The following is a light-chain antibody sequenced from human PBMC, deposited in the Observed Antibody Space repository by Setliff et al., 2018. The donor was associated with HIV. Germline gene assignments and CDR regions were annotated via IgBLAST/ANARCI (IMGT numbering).Light chain of an antibody. CDR3: SSYTSSNTVV. CDR1: SSDVGGYNY. J-gene: IGLJ2*01. CDR2: EVT. Sequence: QSVLTQPASVSGSPGQSITISCTGTSSDVGGYNYVSRYQQHPGKAPKLMIYEVTSRPSGVSDRFSGSKSGNTASLTISGLQAEDEADYYCSSYTSSNTVVFGGGTKVTVL. V-gene: IGLV2-14*01.